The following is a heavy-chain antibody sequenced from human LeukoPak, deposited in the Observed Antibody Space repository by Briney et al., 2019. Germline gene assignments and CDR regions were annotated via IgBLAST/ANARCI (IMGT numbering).Heavy chain of an antibody. J-gene: IGHJ4*02. D-gene: IGHD3-22*01. CDR2: IIPIFGTA. Sequence: ASVKVSCKASGGIFSSYAISWVRQAPGQGLEWMGGIIPIFGTANYAQKFQGRVTITTDESTSTAYMELSSLRSEDTAVYYCARETYDSSGYYYLFDYWGQGTLVTVSS. CDR3: ARETYDSSGYYYLFDY. V-gene: IGHV1-69*05. CDR1: GGIFSSYA.